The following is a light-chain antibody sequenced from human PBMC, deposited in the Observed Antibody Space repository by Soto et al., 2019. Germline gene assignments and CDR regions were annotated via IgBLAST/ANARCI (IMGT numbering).Light chain of an antibody. J-gene: IGLJ2*01. CDR3: QSYDSSLSGHVV. V-gene: IGLV1-40*01. Sequence: QSVLTQPPSVSGAPGQRVTISCTGSSSNIGAGYDVHWYQQLPGTAPNLLIYGNNNRPAGVPDRFSGSKSGTSASLAITGLQAEDEADYYCQSYDSSLSGHVVFGGGTKLTVL. CDR1: SSNIGAGYD. CDR2: GNN.